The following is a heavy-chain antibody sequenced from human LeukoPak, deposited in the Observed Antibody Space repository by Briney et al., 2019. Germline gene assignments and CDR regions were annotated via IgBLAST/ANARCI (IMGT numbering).Heavy chain of an antibody. CDR3: ARVLRYCNGGTCYGGINPLDY. J-gene: IGHJ4*02. Sequence: GEPLKISCKGSGYSFTNYWIGWVRQMPGKGLEWMGIIYPGDSDTRYSPSFQGQVTMSADKSISTAYLQWSSLKASDTAMYYCARVLRYCNGGTCYGGINPLDYWGQGTLVTVSS. CDR1: GYSFTNYW. D-gene: IGHD2-15*01. CDR2: IYPGDSDT. V-gene: IGHV5-51*01.